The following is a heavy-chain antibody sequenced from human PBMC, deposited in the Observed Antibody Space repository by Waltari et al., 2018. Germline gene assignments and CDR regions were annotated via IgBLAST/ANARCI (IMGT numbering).Heavy chain of an antibody. CDR1: GGSISSHY. CDR3: ASLGGDFFLPYYFDY. Sequence: QVQLQESGPGLVKPSETLSLTCTVSGGSISSHYWSWIRQPPGKGLEWIGYIYYSGSTNYNPSLKSRVTISVDTSKNQFSLKLSSVTAADTAVYYCASLGGDFFLPYYFDYWGQGTLVTVSS. V-gene: IGHV4-59*11. J-gene: IGHJ4*02. D-gene: IGHD2-21*02. CDR2: IYYSGST.